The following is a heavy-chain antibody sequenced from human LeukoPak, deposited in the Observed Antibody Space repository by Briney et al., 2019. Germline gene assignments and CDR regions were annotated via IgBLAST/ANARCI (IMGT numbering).Heavy chain of an antibody. CDR3: ARDNRKYYYDSSGYYYEDAFDI. D-gene: IGHD3-22*01. Sequence: PGMSLRLSCAVSGFTFTSYAMHWVRQAPGKGLEWVAVVSYDGSNKDHADSVTGRFTISRDNSKNTLYLQMNSLRVEDTAVYYCARDNRKYYYDSSGYYYEDAFDIWGQGTMVTVCS. V-gene: IGHV3-30-3*01. J-gene: IGHJ3*02. CDR1: GFTFTSYA. CDR2: VSYDGSNK.